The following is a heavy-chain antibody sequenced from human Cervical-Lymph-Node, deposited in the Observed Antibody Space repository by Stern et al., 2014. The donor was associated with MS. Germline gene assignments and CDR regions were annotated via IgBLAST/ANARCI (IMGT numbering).Heavy chain of an antibody. J-gene: IGHJ2*01. V-gene: IGHV4-59*11. D-gene: IGHD5-18*01. CDR3: AREAGNTYVGPDFDV. CDR2: LFYAGNP. Sequence: VQLVESGPGLVKPSATLSLTCTVSGGSIMSHYWTWVRQPPGKGLEWIGYLFYAGNPTYSASLRSRVTISGDPSKNQFSLRLSSVTAADTAVYYCAREAGNTYVGPDFDVWGRGTLVTVSS. CDR1: GGSIMSHY.